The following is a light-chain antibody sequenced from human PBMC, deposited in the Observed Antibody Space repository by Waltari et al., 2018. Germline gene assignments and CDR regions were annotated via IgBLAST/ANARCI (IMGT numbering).Light chain of an antibody. Sequence: DIHMTQSPSTVSASVGDRVHISCRASQSISTGWAWYQQKPGKAPKLLLYMASSLESGVPTRFSGSRSWTEFTLTISSLQPDDFATYYCQQYNSYPWTFGQGTKVEIK. CDR2: MAS. CDR3: QQYNSYPWT. V-gene: IGKV1-5*03. J-gene: IGKJ1*01. CDR1: QSISTG.